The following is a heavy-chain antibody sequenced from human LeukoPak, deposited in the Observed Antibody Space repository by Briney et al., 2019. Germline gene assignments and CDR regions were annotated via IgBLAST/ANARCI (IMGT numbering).Heavy chain of an antibody. CDR2: IYHSGST. J-gene: IGHJ3*02. Sequence: SQTLSLTCTVSGGPISSGGYYWSWIRQPPGKGLEWIGYIYHSGSTYYNPSLKSRVTISVDRSKNQFSLKLSSVTAADTAVYYCAREVTGIAVAVDAFDIWGQGTMVTVSS. CDR3: AREVTGIAVAVDAFDI. D-gene: IGHD6-19*01. CDR1: GGPISSGGYY. V-gene: IGHV4-30-2*01.